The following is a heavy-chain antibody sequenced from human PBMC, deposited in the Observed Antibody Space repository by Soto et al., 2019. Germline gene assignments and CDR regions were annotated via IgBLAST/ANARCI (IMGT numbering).Heavy chain of an antibody. V-gene: IGHV3-30*18. CDR2: ISYDGSNK. J-gene: IGHJ4*02. Sequence: QVQLVESGGGVVQPGRSLRLSCAASGFTFSSYGMHWVRQAPGKGLEWVAVISYDGSNKYYADSVKGRFTISRDNSKNTLYLQMNSLRAEDTAVYYCAKSDSSSWYWEGVDYWGQGNLVNVS. CDR3: AKSDSSSWYWEGVDY. CDR1: GFTFSSYG. D-gene: IGHD6-13*01.